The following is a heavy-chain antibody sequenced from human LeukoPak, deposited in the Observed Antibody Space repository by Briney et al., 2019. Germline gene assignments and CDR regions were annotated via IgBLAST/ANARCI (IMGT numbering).Heavy chain of an antibody. V-gene: IGHV1-2*02. D-gene: IGHD3-22*01. CDR1: GYTFTGYY. J-gene: IGHJ1*01. CDR3: ARATYDSSGYVYFQH. CDR2: INPNSGGT. Sequence: ASVTVSCKASGYTFTGYYMHWVRQAPGQGLEWMGWINPNSGGTNYAQKFQGRVTMTRDTSISTAYMELSRLRSDDTAVYYCARATYDSSGYVYFQHWGQGTLVTVSS.